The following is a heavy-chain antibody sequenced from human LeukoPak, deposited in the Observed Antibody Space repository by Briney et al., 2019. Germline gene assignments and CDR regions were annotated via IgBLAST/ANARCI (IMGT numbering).Heavy chain of an antibody. CDR3: ARDRYYDILTGYYNGDYYFDY. V-gene: IGHV4-4*02. Sequence: SGTLSLTCAVSGGSISSSNWWSWVRQPPGKGLEWIGEIYHSGSTNYNPSLKSRVTISVDKSKNQFSLKLSSVTAADTAVYYCARDRYYDILTGYYNGDYYFDYWGQGTLVTVSS. D-gene: IGHD3-9*01. J-gene: IGHJ4*02. CDR1: GGSISSSNW. CDR2: IYHSGST.